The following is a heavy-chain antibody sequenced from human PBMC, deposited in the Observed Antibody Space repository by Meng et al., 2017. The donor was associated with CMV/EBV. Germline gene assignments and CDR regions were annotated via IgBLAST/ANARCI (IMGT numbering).Heavy chain of an antibody. CDR1: GLTFSDYY. D-gene: IGHD3/OR15-3a*01. CDR3: ARDRTGYPFDY. Sequence: VQLVESGGGLGKPGGSLRLSCAASGLTFSDYYMSWIRQAPGKGLEWVSYISSSSSYTNYADSVKGRFTISRDNAKNSLYLQMNSLRAEDTAVYYCARDRTGYPFDYWGQGTLVTVSS. V-gene: IGHV3-11*05. CDR2: ISSSSSYT. J-gene: IGHJ4*02.